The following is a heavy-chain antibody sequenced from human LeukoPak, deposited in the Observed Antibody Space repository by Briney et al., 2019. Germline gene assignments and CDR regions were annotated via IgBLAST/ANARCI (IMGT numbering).Heavy chain of an antibody. CDR1: GFTFSGYA. D-gene: IGHD5-18*01. V-gene: IGHV3-23*01. J-gene: IGHJ4*02. Sequence: PGGSLRLSCAASGFTFSGYAMSWVRQAPGKGLEWVSAISGSGGSTYYADSVKGRFTISRDNSKNTLYLQMNSLRAEDTAVYYCARIRGYSYGYFDYWGQGTLVTVPS. CDR2: ISGSGGST. CDR3: ARIRGYSYGYFDY.